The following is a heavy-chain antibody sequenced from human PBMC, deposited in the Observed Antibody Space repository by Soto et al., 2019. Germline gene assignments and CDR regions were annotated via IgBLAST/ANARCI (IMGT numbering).Heavy chain of an antibody. CDR3: ASSNIAAAGFYYYGMDV. CDR1: GGSISSYY. V-gene: IGHV4-59*01. D-gene: IGHD6-13*01. J-gene: IGHJ6*02. CDR2: IYYSGST. Sequence: SETLSLTCTVPGGSISSYYWSWIRQPPGKGLEWIGYIYYSGSTNYNPSLKSRVTISVDTSKNQFSLKLSSVTAADTAVYYCASSNIAAAGFYYYGMDVWGRGTTVTVSS.